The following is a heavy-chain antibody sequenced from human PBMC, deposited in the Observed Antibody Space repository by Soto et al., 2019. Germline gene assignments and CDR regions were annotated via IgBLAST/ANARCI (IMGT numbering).Heavy chain of an antibody. Sequence: GGSLRLSCAASGFTFSSYGMHWVRQAQGKGLEWVAVISYDGSNKYYADSVKGRFTISRDNSKNTLYLQMNSLRAEDTAVYYCAKERTIYGDYIYYLDNWGQGTLVTVSS. D-gene: IGHD4-17*01. CDR1: GFTFSSYG. CDR2: ISYDGSNK. J-gene: IGHJ4*02. V-gene: IGHV3-30*18. CDR3: AKERTIYGDYIYYLDN.